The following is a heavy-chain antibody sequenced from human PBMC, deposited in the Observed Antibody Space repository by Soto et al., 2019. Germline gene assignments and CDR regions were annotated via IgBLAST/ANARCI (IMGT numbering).Heavy chain of an antibody. J-gene: IGHJ5*02. CDR1: GGSISSGDYF. CDR2: IYYSGST. Sequence: TLSLTCTVSGGSISSGDYFWSWIRQPPGKGLEWIGYIYYSGSTYYNPSFRSRITLSVDTSKSQFSLKVNSVTAADTAMYYCARVTDCGGDCYGGGFDPWGQGTLVTVSS. V-gene: IGHV4-30-4*01. D-gene: IGHD2-21*02. CDR3: ARVTDCGGDCYGGGFDP.